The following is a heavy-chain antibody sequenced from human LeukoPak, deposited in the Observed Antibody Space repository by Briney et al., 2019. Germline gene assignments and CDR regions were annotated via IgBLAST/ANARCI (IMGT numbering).Heavy chain of an antibody. Sequence: ASVKVSCKASGYTFTGYYMHWVRQAPGQGLEWMGWINPNSGGTNYAQKFQGWVTMTRDTSISTAYMELSRLRSDDTAVYYCARVALGYYYYYGMDVWGKGTTVTVSS. V-gene: IGHV1-2*04. CDR2: INPNSGGT. CDR3: ARVALGYYYYYGMDV. J-gene: IGHJ6*04. CDR1: GYTFTGYY.